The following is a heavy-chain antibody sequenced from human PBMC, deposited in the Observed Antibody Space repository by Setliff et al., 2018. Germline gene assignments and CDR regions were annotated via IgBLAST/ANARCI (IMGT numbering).Heavy chain of an antibody. CDR2: IYSSGIT. J-gene: IGHJ3*01. CDR3: ARQPPLNWAIPFDL. V-gene: IGHV4-59*08. D-gene: IGHD7-27*01. Sequence: NPSETLSLTCTVSGGSITNFYWNWIRQSPGKGLEWIGYIYSSGITSYNPSLKSRLTMPVDTSKNQFSLHLSSMTAADTAVYYCARQPPLNWAIPFDLWGQGKRVTVSS. CDR1: GGSITNFY.